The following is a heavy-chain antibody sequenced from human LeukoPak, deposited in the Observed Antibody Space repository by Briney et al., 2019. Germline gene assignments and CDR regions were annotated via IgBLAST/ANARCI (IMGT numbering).Heavy chain of an antibody. CDR1: GYTFTSYY. CDR2: INPSGGST. Sequence: APVKVSCKASGYTFTSYYMHWVRQAPGQGLEWMGIINPSGGSTSYAQKFQGRVTMTRDTSTSTVYMELSSLRSEDTAVYYCAAVDTAMVPFDPWGQGTLVTVSS. D-gene: IGHD5-18*01. V-gene: IGHV1-46*01. CDR3: AAVDTAMVPFDP. J-gene: IGHJ5*02.